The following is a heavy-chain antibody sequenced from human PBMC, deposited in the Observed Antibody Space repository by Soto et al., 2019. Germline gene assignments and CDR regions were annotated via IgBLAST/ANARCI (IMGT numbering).Heavy chain of an antibody. CDR3: ARESGAATNYYYGMDV. D-gene: IGHD2-15*01. J-gene: IGHJ6*02. Sequence: ASVKVSCKASGGTFSSYAISWVRQAPGQGLEWMGGVIPIFGTANYAQKFQGRVTITADESTSTAYMGLSSLRSEDTAVYYCARESGAATNYYYGMDVWGQGTTVTVSS. CDR2: VIPIFGTA. CDR1: GGTFSSYA. V-gene: IGHV1-69*13.